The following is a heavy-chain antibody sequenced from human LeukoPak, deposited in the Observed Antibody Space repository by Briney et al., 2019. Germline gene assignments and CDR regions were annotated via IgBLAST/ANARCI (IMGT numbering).Heavy chain of an antibody. D-gene: IGHD5-24*01. CDR1: GFTFNSYW. CDR3: ARVRIELATMLLDY. CDR2: INSDGSRT. V-gene: IGHV3-74*01. Sequence: PGGSLRLSCAASGFTFNSYWMHWVRQAPGKGLVWVSSINSDGSRTTYADSVKGRFTISRDNAKNTLYLQMNSLRAEDTAVYYCARVRIELATMLLDYWGQGTLVTVSS. J-gene: IGHJ4*02.